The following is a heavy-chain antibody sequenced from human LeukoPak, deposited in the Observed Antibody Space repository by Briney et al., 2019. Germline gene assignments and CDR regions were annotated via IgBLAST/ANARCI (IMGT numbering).Heavy chain of an antibody. CDR1: GFTFSSYE. J-gene: IGHJ4*02. Sequence: PGGSLRLSCAASGFTFSSYEMNWVRQAPGKGLEWVSYISSSGSTIYYADSVKGRFTISRDNAKNSLYLQMNSLRAEDTAVYYCASSIVVVPAATIDEIWGQGTLVTVSS. V-gene: IGHV3-48*03. CDR3: ASSIVVVPAATIDEI. D-gene: IGHD2-2*01. CDR2: ISSSGSTI.